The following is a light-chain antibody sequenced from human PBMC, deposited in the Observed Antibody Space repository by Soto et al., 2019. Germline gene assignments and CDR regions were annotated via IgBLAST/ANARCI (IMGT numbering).Light chain of an antibody. CDR3: QQHHSYPLT. V-gene: IGKV1-16*01. CDR2: AAS. Sequence: DIQMTQSPSSLSASVGDRVTITCRASQDISNYLAWFQQKPGKAPKSLIYAASGLQSGVPSRFSGSGYGTDFTLPISGLQPEDIATYYCQQHHSYPLTFGGGTNVEIK. CDR1: QDISNY. J-gene: IGKJ4*01.